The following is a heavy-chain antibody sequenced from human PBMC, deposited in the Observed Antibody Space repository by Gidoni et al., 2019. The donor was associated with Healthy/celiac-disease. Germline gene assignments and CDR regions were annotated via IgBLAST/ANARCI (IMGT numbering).Heavy chain of an antibody. V-gene: IGHV4-39*07. CDR2: IYYSGST. CDR3: ARDGKYYGSGSYLGGWFDP. Sequence: LQLPESGPGLVKPSETLSLTCTVPGGSISRSSYSWGWLRQPPGKGLEWIGRIYYSGSTYYNPSLKSRVTISVDTSKNQFSLKLNSVTAADTAVYYCARDGKYYGSGSYLGGWFDPWGQGTLVTVSS. J-gene: IGHJ5*02. CDR1: GGSISRSSYS. D-gene: IGHD3-10*01.